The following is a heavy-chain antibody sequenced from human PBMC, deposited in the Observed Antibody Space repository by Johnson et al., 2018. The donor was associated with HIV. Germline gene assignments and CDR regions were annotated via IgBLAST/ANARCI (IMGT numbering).Heavy chain of an antibody. D-gene: IGHD5-12*01. CDR1: GFTFDDYD. CDR3: AKVPWGYSGYDTAFDI. V-gene: IGHV3-20*04. CDR2: INWNGGST. J-gene: IGHJ3*02. Sequence: MLLVESGGDVVRPGGSLRLSCAASGFTFDDYDMTWVRQPPGKGLEWVSGINWNGGSTGYAESVKGRFTISRDNAKNSLYLQMNSLRAEDTALYYCAKVPWGYSGYDTAFDIWGQGTMVTVSS.